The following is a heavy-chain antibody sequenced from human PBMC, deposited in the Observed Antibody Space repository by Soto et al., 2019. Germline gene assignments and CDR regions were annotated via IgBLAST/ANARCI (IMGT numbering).Heavy chain of an antibody. CDR3: AITRGEYCSGGSCYSGYFDY. Sequence: PGESLKISCKGSGYSFTSYWIGWVRQMPGKGLEWMGIIYPGDSDTRYSPSFQGQVTISADKSISTAYLQWSSLKASDTAMYYCAITRGEYCSGGSCYSGYFDYWGQGTLVTVSS. D-gene: IGHD2-15*01. CDR2: IYPGDSDT. V-gene: IGHV5-51*01. J-gene: IGHJ4*02. CDR1: GYSFTSYW.